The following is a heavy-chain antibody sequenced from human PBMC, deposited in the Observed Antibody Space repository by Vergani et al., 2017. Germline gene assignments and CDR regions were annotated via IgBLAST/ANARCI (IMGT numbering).Heavy chain of an antibody. CDR2: INHSGST. Sequence: QVQLQQWGAGLLKPSETLSLTCAVYGGSFSGYYWSWIRQPPGKGLEWIGEINHSGSTNYNPSLKSRVTISVDTSKNQFSLKLSSVTAADTAVYYCARYRRYCSSSSCHYYYYMDVWGKGTTVTVSS. CDR3: ARYRRYCSSSSCHYYYYMDV. V-gene: IGHV4-34*01. CDR1: GGSFSGYY. D-gene: IGHD2-2*01. J-gene: IGHJ6*03.